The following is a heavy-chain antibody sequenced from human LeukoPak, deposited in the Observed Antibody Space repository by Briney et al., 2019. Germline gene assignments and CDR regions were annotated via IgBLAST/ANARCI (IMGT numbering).Heavy chain of an antibody. CDR1: GFTFSSYS. CDR3: AKDFLGYCSSTSCSVFDY. D-gene: IGHD2-2*01. Sequence: GGSLRLSCAASGFTFSSYSMNWVRQAPGKGLEWVSYISSSSSTIYYADSAKGRFTISRDNAKNSLYLQMNSLRAEDTAVYYCAKDFLGYCSSTSCSVFDYWGQGTLVTVSS. CDR2: ISSSSSTI. V-gene: IGHV3-48*01. J-gene: IGHJ4*02.